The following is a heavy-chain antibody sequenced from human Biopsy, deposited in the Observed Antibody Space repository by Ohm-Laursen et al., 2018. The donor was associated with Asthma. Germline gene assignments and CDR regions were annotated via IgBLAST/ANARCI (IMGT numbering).Heavy chain of an antibody. D-gene: IGHD1-26*01. CDR3: AKDVGWELPQYYFDY. V-gene: IGHV3-30*18. CDR1: GYTFSRYS. J-gene: IGHJ4*02. Sequence: SLRLSCSATGYTFSRYSIHWVRQAPGKGLEWVAVISYDGSNKYYADSVKGRFTISRDNSKNTLYLQMNSLRAEDTAVYYCAKDVGWELPQYYFDYWGQGTLVTVSS. CDR2: ISYDGSNK.